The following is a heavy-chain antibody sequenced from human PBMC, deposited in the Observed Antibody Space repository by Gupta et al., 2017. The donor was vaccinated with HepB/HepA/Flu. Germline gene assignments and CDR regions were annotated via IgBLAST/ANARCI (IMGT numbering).Heavy chain of an antibody. J-gene: IGHJ5*02. V-gene: IGHV3-30-3*01. CDR2: ISYDGSNK. CDR1: GFTFSSYA. D-gene: IGHD6-13*01. Sequence: QVQLVESGGGVVQPGRSLRLSCAASGFTFSSYAMHWVRQAPGKGLEWVAVISYDGSNKYYADAVKGRFTISRDNSKNTLYLQMKSLRAEDTAVYYCARDSSSWSEGWFDPWGQGTLVTVSS. CDR3: ARDSSSWSEGWFDP.